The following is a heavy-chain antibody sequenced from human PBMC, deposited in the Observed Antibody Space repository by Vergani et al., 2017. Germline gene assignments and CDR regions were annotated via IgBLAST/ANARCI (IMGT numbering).Heavy chain of an antibody. CDR1: GGSISSYY. J-gene: IGHJ4*02. D-gene: IGHD5-18*01. Sequence: QVQLQESGPGLVKPSETLSLTCTVSGGSISSYYWSWIRQPPGKGLEWIGYIYYSGSTNYNPSLKSRVTISVDTSKNQFSLKLSSVTAADTAVYYCARAPAWGDTAMVPDYWGQGTLVTVSS. CDR2: IYYSGST. V-gene: IGHV4-59*01. CDR3: ARAPAWGDTAMVPDY.